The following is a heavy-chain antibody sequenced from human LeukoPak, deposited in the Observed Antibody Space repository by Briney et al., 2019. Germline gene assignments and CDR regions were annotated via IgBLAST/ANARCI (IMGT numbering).Heavy chain of an antibody. V-gene: IGHV4-61*02. CDR2: IYTSGST. Sequence: PSQTLSLTCIVSGGSISTGSYYWSWIRQPAGKGLEWIGRIYTSGSTNYNPSLKSRVTISADTSKNQFSLKLSSVSAADTAVYYCARDGGAAGGKALDYWGQGTLVTVSS. D-gene: IGHD6-13*01. CDR3: ARDGGAAGGKALDY. J-gene: IGHJ4*02. CDR1: GGSISTGSYY.